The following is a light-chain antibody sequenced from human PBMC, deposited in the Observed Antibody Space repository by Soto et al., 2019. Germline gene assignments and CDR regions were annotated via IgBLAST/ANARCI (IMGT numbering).Light chain of an antibody. J-gene: IGLJ3*02. CDR3: ATWDDSLNGWV. CDR1: SCNIGSRA. Sequence: QSVLTQPPTASGTPGQRVNISCSGSSCNIGSRAVSWYQELPGTAPKLLIYANSQRSSGVPDRFSGSKSGTSASLAISGLQSEDESDYYCATWDDSLNGWVFGGGTKVTVL. V-gene: IGLV1-44*01. CDR2: ANS.